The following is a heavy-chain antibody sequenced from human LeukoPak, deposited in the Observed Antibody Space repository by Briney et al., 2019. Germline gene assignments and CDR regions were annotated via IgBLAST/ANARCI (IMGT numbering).Heavy chain of an antibody. D-gene: IGHD5-18*01. CDR1: GFTFSNYW. J-gene: IGHJ4*02. V-gene: IGHV3-7*01. CDR3: ARSTAGLDY. Sequence: PGGSLRLSCPASGFTFSNYWMGWVRQAPGKGLEWVANIKPDGSEKYYVDSVKGRFTISKDNTKNSLYLQMNSLRVEDTAMYYCARSTAGLDYWAREPWSPSPQ. CDR2: IKPDGSEK.